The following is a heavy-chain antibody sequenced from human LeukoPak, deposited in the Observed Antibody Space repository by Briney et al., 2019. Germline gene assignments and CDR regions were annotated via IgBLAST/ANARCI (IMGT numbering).Heavy chain of an antibody. V-gene: IGHV3-30-3*01. Sequence: GGSLRLSCAASGFTFSSYAMHWVRQAPGKGLEWVAVISYDGSNKYYADSVKGRFTISRDNSKNTLYLQMNSLRAEDTAVYYCARDWGDIGYCSSTSCYTALGYWGQGTLVTVSS. CDR2: ISYDGSNK. CDR3: ARDWGDIGYCSSTSCYTALGY. CDR1: GFTFSSYA. D-gene: IGHD2-2*02. J-gene: IGHJ4*02.